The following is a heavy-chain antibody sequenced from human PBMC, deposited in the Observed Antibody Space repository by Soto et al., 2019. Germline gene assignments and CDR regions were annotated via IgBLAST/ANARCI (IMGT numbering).Heavy chain of an antibody. V-gene: IGHV3-21*01. J-gene: IGHJ4*02. CDR1: GFTFSSYS. Sequence: GGSLRLSCAASGFTFSSYSMNWVRQAPGKGLEWVSSISSSSSYIYYADSVKGRFTISRDNAKNSLYLQMNSLRAEDTAVYYCARYSDHYYDSSGYPLADYWGQGTLVTVSS. D-gene: IGHD3-22*01. CDR3: ARYSDHYYDSSGYPLADY. CDR2: ISSSSSYI.